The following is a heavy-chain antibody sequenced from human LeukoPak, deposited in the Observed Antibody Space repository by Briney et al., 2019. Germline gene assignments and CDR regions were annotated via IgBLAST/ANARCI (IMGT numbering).Heavy chain of an antibody. Sequence: GGSLRLSCAASGFAFSSYAMSWVRQAPGKGLEWVSAISGSGGSTYYADSVKGRFTISRDNSRDTLYLQMNSLRAEDTAVYYCAKGYYDYVWGSYYFDYWGQGTLVTVSS. J-gene: IGHJ4*02. CDR1: GFAFSSYA. V-gene: IGHV3-23*01. CDR2: ISGSGGST. CDR3: AKGYYDYVWGSYYFDY. D-gene: IGHD3-16*01.